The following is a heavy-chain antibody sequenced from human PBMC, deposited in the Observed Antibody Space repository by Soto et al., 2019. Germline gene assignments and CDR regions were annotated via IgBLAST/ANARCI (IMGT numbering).Heavy chain of an antibody. V-gene: IGHV4-30-4*01. CDR3: AIYGGTSVYFYY. CDR1: GGSISSGDYY. CDR2: IYYSGST. Sequence: QVQLQESGPGLVKPSQTLSLTCTVSGGSISSGDYYWSWIRQPPGKGLEWIGYIYYSGSTYYTPSLKSRVTISVNTSKNQFCLKLSSLTGADTAVYYGAIYGGTSVYFYYGGQGTLVTFSS. D-gene: IGHD4-17*01. J-gene: IGHJ4*02.